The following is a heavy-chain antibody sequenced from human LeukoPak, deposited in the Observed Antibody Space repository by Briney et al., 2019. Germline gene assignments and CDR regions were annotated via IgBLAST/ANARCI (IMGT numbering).Heavy chain of an antibody. CDR2: INHSGST. Sequence: SETLSLTCAVYGGSFSGYYWSWIHQPPGKGLEWIGEINHSGSTNYNPSLKSRVTISVDTSKNQFSLKLSSVTAADTAVYYCARGSVVPFDYWGQGTLVTVSS. J-gene: IGHJ4*02. CDR3: ARGSVVPFDY. V-gene: IGHV4-34*01. CDR1: GGSFSGYY. D-gene: IGHD2-15*01.